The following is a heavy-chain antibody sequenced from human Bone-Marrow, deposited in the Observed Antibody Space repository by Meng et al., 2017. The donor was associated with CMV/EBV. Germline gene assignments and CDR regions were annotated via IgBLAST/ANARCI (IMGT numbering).Heavy chain of an antibody. CDR3: ARDRAHTPLVLTD. CDR2: IYYSGST. V-gene: IGHV4-61*01. J-gene: IGHJ4*02. CDR1: GGSISSSSYY. Sequence: GSLRLSCTVSGGSISSSSYYWGWIRQPPGKGLEWIGYIYYSGSTNYNPSLKSRVTISVDTSKNQFSLKLSSVTAADTAVYYCARDRAHTPLVLTDWGQGTLVTVSS. D-gene: IGHD2-21*02.